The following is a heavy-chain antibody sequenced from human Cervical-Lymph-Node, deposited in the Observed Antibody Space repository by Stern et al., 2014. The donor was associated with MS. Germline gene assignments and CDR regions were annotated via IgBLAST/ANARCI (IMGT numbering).Heavy chain of an antibody. D-gene: IGHD3-10*01. Sequence: VQLEESGAEVQKPGSSVKVSCRASGGPFSSSDISWVRQAHGQGLEWMGGIIPIIGTANYAQKYQGRVTITADESTSTAYMELSSLRSEDTAIYYCALGGFGHYFEYWGQGTLVTVSS. CDR1: GGPFSSSD. CDR3: ALGGFGHYFEY. V-gene: IGHV1-69*01. J-gene: IGHJ4*02. CDR2: IIPIIGTA.